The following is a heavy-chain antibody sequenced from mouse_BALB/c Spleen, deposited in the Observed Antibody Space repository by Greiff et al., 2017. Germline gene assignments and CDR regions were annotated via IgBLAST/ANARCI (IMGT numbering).Heavy chain of an antibody. J-gene: IGHJ3*01. V-gene: IGHV1S81*02. CDR1: GYTFTSYY. CDR2: INPSNGGT. Sequence: QVQLQQSGAELVKPGASVKLSCKASGYTFTSYYMYWVKQRPGQGLEWIGEINPSNGGTNFNEKFKSKATLTVDKSSSTAYMQLSSLTSEDSAVYYCTRLGGYDAAWCAYWGDGTLVTVSA. CDR3: TRLGGYDAAWCAY. D-gene: IGHD2-2*01.